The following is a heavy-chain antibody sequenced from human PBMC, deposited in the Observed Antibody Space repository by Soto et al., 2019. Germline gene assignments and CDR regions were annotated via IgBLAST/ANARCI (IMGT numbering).Heavy chain of an antibody. D-gene: IGHD6-6*01. CDR1: GFSVAGKY. V-gene: IGHV3-53*01. CDR3: ARINWSTRGSSSGT. CDR2: IYSGGQI. J-gene: IGHJ5*02. Sequence: PGGSLRLSCAASGFSVAGKYMSWVRQAPGKGLEWVSVIYSGGQIYYADSVKGRFTISIDNSKNTVNLDMNALRAGDTATYYCARINWSTRGSSSGTWGQGTLVTVSS.